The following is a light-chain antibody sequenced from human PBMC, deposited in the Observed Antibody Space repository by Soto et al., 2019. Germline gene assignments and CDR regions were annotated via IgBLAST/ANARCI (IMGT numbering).Light chain of an antibody. Sequence: SYELTQPLSVSVALGQTARITCGGDNIGTQSVHWYQQKAGQAPVLVITRDSTRPSGIPDRFSGSNSGYTATLTITRAQAGDEADYYCQVWDSSSLVFGGGTKVTVL. CDR2: RDS. CDR3: QVWDSSSLV. J-gene: IGLJ2*01. V-gene: IGLV3-9*01. CDR1: NIGTQS.